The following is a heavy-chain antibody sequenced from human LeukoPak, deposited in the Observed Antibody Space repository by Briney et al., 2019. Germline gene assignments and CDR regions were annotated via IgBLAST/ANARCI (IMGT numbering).Heavy chain of an antibody. Sequence: PGGSLRLSCAASGFTFSSYAMSWVRQAPGKGLEWVSAISVGGHDTYYADSVRGRVTISRDNSKNALYLQMNSLRAEDTAVYFCAKDFPGSFDCWGQGTLVTVSS. CDR3: AKDFPGSFDC. D-gene: IGHD3-10*01. V-gene: IGHV3-23*01. CDR1: GFTFSSYA. CDR2: ISVGGHDT. J-gene: IGHJ4*02.